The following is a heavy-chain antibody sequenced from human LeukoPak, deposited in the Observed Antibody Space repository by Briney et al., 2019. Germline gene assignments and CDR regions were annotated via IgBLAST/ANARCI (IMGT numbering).Heavy chain of an antibody. V-gene: IGHV1-18*01. CDR3: ARLVHSSGWTPDY. CDR2: ISANDGKT. D-gene: IGHD6-19*01. CDR1: GFVFTSYG. J-gene: IGHJ4*02. Sequence: GASVKVSCKASGFVFTSYGFTWVRQAPRRGLEWMGWISANDGKTHYSEKHQGRVTMSTDTVTSTAYMELRSLRSDDTAVYYCARLVHSSGWTPDYWGQGTLVTVSS.